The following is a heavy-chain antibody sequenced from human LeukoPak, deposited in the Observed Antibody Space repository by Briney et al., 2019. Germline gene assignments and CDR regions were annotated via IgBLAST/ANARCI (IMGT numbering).Heavy chain of an antibody. CDR3: FGTWTGYGENDY. V-gene: IGHV1-69*13. Sequence: ASGTVSCKASGGTFSSYAIRWVRQAPGQGREWMGGIIPIFGTANYAQKFQGRVTITADESTSTAYMELSSLRSEDTAVYYCFGTWTGYGENDYWGQGTLVTVSS. D-gene: IGHD3/OR15-3a*01. CDR2: IIPIFGTA. J-gene: IGHJ4*02. CDR1: GGTFSSYA.